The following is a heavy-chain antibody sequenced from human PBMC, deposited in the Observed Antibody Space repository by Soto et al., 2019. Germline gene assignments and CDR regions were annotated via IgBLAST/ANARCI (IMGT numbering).Heavy chain of an antibody. V-gene: IGHV4-59*01. D-gene: IGHD3-16*01. CDR1: AASFSKYY. CDR2: IYFNGNT. CDR3: ASVTFGGIVLAH. J-gene: IGHJ4*02. Sequence: ETLSLTCTVSAASFSKYYWTWIRQPPGKGLEWIGYIYFNGNTKYNPSLEGRPTISIDTSKKEFSLKLTSVTAADAAVYYCASVTFGGIVLAHWGQGTLVTVSS.